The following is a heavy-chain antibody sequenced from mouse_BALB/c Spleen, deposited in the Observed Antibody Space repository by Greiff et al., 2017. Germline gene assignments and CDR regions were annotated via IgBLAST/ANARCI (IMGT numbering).Heavy chain of an antibody. J-gene: IGHJ4*01. D-gene: IGHD4-1*01. CDR1: GFTFSSYG. CDR2: INSNGGST. Sequence: EVQLVESGGGLVQPGGSLKLSCAASGFTFSSYGMSWVRQTPDKRLELVATINSNGGSTYYPDSVKGRFTISRDNAKNTLYLQMSSLKSEDTAMYYCARDLGRGYAMDYWGQGTSVTVSS. V-gene: IGHV5-6-3*01. CDR3: ARDLGRGYAMDY.